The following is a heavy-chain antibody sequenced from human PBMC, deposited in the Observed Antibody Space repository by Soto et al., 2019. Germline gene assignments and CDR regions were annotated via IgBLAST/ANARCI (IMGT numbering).Heavy chain of an antibody. CDR2: ISSSSSTI. CDR1: GFTFSSYS. V-gene: IGHV3-48*02. Sequence: GGSLRLSCAASGFTFSSYSMNWVRQAPGKGLEWVSYISSSSSTIYYADSVKGRFTISRDNAKNSLYLQMNSLRDEDTAVYYCARGPDSSGYLWLRYFDYWGQGTLVTVSS. J-gene: IGHJ4*02. CDR3: ARGPDSSGYLWLRYFDY. D-gene: IGHD3-22*01.